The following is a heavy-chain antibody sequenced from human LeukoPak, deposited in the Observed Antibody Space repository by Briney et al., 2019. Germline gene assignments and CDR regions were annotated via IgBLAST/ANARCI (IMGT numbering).Heavy chain of an antibody. CDR2: IYYSGST. V-gene: IGHV4-59*08. CDR3: ARVGRPITIPDY. CDR1: GGSISSYY. D-gene: IGHD3-10*01. Sequence: SETLSLTCTVSGGSISSYYWSWIRQPPGKGLEWIGYIYYSGSTNYNPSLKSRVTISVDTSKNQFSLKLSSVTAADTAVYYCARVGRPITIPDYWGQGTLVTVSS. J-gene: IGHJ4*02.